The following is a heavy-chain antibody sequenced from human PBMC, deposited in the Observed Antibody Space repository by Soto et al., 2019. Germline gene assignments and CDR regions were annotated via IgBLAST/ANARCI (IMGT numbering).Heavy chain of an antibody. CDR1: GLTFGSRA. V-gene: IGHV3-23*01. Sequence: GGSLRLSCVASGLTFGSRAMTWVRQAPGEGLQWVSTITDTGGDAKYADSVRGRFVISRDNSKKTLYLQMTSLTAEDSAMYYCARGSTDSYPGSRIFDFWGRGPLFTVSS. CDR2: ITDTGGDA. CDR3: ARGSTDSYPGSRIFDF. J-gene: IGHJ4*02. D-gene: IGHD3-10*01.